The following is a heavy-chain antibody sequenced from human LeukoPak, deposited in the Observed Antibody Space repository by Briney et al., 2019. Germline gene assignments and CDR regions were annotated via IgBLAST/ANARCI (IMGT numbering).Heavy chain of an antibody. D-gene: IGHD4-17*01. J-gene: IGHJ4*02. Sequence: PGGSLRLSCAASGFTFDDYGMSWVRKAPGKGLEWVSGINWNGGSTGYADSVKGRFTISRDNAKNSLYLQMNSLRAEDTALYHCARAPPTTTDYGDYLTRWDYFDYWGQGTLVTVSS. CDR1: GFTFDDYG. CDR3: ARAPPTTTDYGDYLTRWDYFDY. CDR2: INWNGGST. V-gene: IGHV3-20*01.